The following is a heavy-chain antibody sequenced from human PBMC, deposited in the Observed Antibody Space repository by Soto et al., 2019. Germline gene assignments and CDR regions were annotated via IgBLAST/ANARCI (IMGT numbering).Heavy chain of an antibody. CDR1: GFTFSTFD. D-gene: IGHD3-10*01. J-gene: IGHJ5*02. CDR3: ARGRSFSYDSTPPQMFDP. Sequence: SLRLSCSGSGFTFSTFDIHWVRQAPGKGLEWVSGIGTLSDTFYAASVQGRFTISRQNAKNSVYLQMNSLRAGDTAFYYCARGRSFSYDSTPPQMFDPWGQGTLVTVSS. V-gene: IGHV3-13*01. CDR2: IGTLSDT.